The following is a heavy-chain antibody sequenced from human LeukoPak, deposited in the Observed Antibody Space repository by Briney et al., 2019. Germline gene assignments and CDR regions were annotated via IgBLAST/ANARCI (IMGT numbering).Heavy chain of an antibody. CDR3: SSPYHAIPLIGSVH. V-gene: IGHV3-21*01. CDR2: ISSSSSYI. Sequence: GGSLRLSCAASGFTLSSYSVNWVRQAPGKGLEWVSSISSSSSYIYYADSVKGRFTISRDNSKNTLYLQMNSLRAEDTAMYYCSSPYHAIPLIGSVHWGQGTLVTVSA. D-gene: IGHD2-8*01. CDR1: GFTLSSYS. J-gene: IGHJ4*02.